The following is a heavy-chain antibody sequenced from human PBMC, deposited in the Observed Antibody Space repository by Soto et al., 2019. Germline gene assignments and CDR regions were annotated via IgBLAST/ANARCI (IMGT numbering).Heavy chain of an antibody. Sequence: ASVKVSCKTSGYTFSNYGITWVRQAPGQPLEWLGWISLYSDGTNYAQKFLGRVSMTTDTSTTTAYMELRSLRSDDTAVYYCARVVPGAEAWFGPWGQGTLVTVSS. CDR2: ISLYSDGT. CDR3: ARVVPGAEAWFGP. D-gene: IGHD2-2*01. CDR1: GYTFSNYG. V-gene: IGHV1-18*01. J-gene: IGHJ5*02.